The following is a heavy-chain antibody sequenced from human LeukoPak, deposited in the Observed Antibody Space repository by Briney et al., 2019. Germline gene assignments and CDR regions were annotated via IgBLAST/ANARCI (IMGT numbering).Heavy chain of an antibody. CDR1: GFTFSSYA. Sequence: PGGSLRLSCTASGFTFSSYAMAWVRQASGKGLEWVSALGGNAYYADSVKGRFTISRDNSKNTLYLQMNSLRAEDTAVYYCARQFSLGYLEYWGQGTLVTVSS. D-gene: IGHD3-16*01. V-gene: IGHV3-23*01. CDR3: ARQFSLGYLEY. J-gene: IGHJ4*02. CDR2: LGGNA.